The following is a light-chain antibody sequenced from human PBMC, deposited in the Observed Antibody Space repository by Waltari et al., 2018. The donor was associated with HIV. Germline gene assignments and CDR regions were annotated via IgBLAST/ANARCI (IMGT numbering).Light chain of an antibody. Sequence: VMTQSPVQLSVSSGERVTLSCRASQSVNSHLAWYPHKPGQAPRLLIYGASTRATGIPAMFSGSGSGTEFSLTISSLQSEDFAVYYCQQYNNWPPYTFGQGTKLEIK. CDR1: QSVNSH. V-gene: IGKV3-15*01. CDR3: QQYNNWPPYT. CDR2: GAS. J-gene: IGKJ2*01.